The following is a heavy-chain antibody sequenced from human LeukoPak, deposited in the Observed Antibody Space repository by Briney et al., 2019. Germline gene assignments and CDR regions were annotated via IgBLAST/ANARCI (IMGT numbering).Heavy chain of an antibody. CDR3: AKDLSPGVY. J-gene: IGHJ4*02. D-gene: IGHD2-8*01. CDR1: GFTFSSSS. Sequence: GGSLRLSCAASGFTFSSSSMSWVRQAPGKGLEWVSAISGSDGSTYYADSVKGRFTISRDNSKNTLYLQMNSLRAEDTAVYYCAKDLSPGVYWGQGTLVTVSS. CDR2: ISGSDGST. V-gene: IGHV3-23*01.